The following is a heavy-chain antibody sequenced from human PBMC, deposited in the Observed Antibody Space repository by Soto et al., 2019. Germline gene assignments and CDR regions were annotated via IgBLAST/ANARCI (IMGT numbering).Heavy chain of an antibody. CDR2: MYHSGST. D-gene: IGHD5-18*01. CDR1: GGSISSGGYS. Sequence: SETLSLTCAVSGGSISSGGYSWSWIRQPPGKGLEWIGYMYHSGSTYYNPSLKSRVTISIDRSKNQFSLKLSSVTAADTAVYYCARGTAYWGQGILVPVSS. J-gene: IGHJ1*01. CDR3: ARGTAY. V-gene: IGHV4-30-2*01.